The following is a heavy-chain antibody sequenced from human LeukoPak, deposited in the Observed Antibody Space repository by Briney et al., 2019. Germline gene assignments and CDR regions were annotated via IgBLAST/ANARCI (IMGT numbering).Heavy chain of an antibody. D-gene: IGHD5-12*01. J-gene: IGHJ6*03. CDR2: IYYSGST. CDR1: GGSISSYY. CDR3: ARARGSSGYDYLDYYYYMDV. V-gene: IGHV4-59*01. Sequence: PSETLSLTCTVSGGSISSYYWSWIRQPPGKGLEWIGYIYYSGSTNYNPSLKSRVTISVDTSKNQFSLKLSSVTAAGTAVYYCARARGSSGYDYLDYYYYMDVWGKGTTVTVSS.